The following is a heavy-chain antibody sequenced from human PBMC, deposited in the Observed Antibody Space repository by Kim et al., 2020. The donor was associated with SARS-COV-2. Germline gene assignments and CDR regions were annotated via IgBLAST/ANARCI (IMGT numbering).Heavy chain of an antibody. D-gene: IGHD6-13*01. CDR2: IIPIFGTA. CDR1: GGTFSSYA. V-gene: IGHV1-69*13. J-gene: IGHJ4*02. Sequence: SVKVSCKASGGTFSSYAISWVRQAPGQGLEWMGGIIPIFGTANYAQKFQGRVTITADESTSTAYMELSSLRSEDTAVYYCAAHGSSGPGGNYFDYWGQGTLVTVSS. CDR3: AAHGSSGPGGNYFDY.